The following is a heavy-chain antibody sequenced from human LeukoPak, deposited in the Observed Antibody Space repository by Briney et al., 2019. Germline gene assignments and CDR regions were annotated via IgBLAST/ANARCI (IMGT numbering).Heavy chain of an antibody. Sequence: ASVKVSCKASGYTFTGYYMHWVRQAPGQGLEWMGWINPNSGGTNYAQKFQGWVTMTRDTSISTAYMELSRLRSDDTAVYYCARGGDPHDSSAYDYWGQGTLVTVSS. CDR2: INPNSGGT. CDR1: GYTFTGYY. J-gene: IGHJ4*02. CDR3: ARGGDPHDSSAYDY. V-gene: IGHV1-2*04. D-gene: IGHD3-22*01.